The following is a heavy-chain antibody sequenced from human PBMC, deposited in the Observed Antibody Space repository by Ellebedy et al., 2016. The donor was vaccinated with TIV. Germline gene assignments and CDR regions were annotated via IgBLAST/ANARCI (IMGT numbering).Heavy chain of an antibody. D-gene: IGHD2-15*01. V-gene: IGHV4-61*08. J-gene: IGHJ4*02. CDR1: RGSIGSAGYY. CDR3: ARGEADCSGGSCYPFDY. CDR2: VYYSGSN. Sequence: SETLSLTXTVSRGSIGSAGYYWSWIRQHPGKGLEWLGYVYYSGSNNYNPSLKSRVTISLDTSKSQFSLKLSSVTAADTALYYCARGEADCSGGSCYPFDYWGQGTLVTVSS.